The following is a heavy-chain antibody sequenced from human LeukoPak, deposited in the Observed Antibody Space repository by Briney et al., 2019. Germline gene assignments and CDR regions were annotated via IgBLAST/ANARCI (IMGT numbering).Heavy chain of an antibody. Sequence: GGSLRLSCAASGFTFSSYAMSWVRQAPGKGLEWVSAISGSGGSTYYADSVKGRFTVSRDNSKNTLFLQMNSLRAEDTAVYYCAKEGANYGSANCPYYFDYWGQGTLVTVSS. D-gene: IGHD3-10*01. CDR1: GFTFSSYA. V-gene: IGHV3-23*01. J-gene: IGHJ4*02. CDR3: AKEGANYGSANCPYYFDY. CDR2: ISGSGGST.